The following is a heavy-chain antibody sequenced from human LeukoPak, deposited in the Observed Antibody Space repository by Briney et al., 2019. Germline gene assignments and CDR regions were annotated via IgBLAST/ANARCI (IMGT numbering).Heavy chain of an antibody. V-gene: IGHV3-21*01. D-gene: IGHD6-19*01. Sequence: PGGSLRLSCAASGFTFSTYSMNWVRQAPGKGLEWVSSISSSSSYIYYADSVKGRFTISRDNAKNSLYLQMNSLRAEDTAVYYCARSGWYSDGMDVRGKGTTVTVSS. CDR2: ISSSSSYI. J-gene: IGHJ6*04. CDR3: ARSGWYSDGMDV. CDR1: GFTFSTYS.